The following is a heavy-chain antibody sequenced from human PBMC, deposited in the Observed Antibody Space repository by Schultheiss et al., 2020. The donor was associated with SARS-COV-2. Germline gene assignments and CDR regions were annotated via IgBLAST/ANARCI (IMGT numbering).Heavy chain of an antibody. CDR1: GFTFSSAW. J-gene: IGHJ6*02. V-gene: IGHV3-15*01. CDR3: ARQLDDFWSGYSPLSLYYGMDV. Sequence: GGSLRLSCSASGFTFSSAWMSWVRQAPGKGLEWVGRIKSKTDGGTTDYAAPVKGRFTISRDDSKNTLYLQMNSLKTEDTAVYYCARQLDDFWSGYSPLSLYYGMDVWGQGTTVTVSS. CDR2: IKSKTDGGTT. D-gene: IGHD3-3*01.